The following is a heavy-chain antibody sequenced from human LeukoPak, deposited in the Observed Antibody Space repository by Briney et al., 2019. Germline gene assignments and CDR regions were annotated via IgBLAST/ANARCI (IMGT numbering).Heavy chain of an antibody. J-gene: IGHJ4*02. CDR1: GFTFSSYS. CDR3: AKDLAVAGTSYFDY. Sequence: GGSLRLSCAASGFTFSSYSMNWVRQAPGKGLEWVSAISGSGGSTYYADSVKGRFTISRDNSKNTLYLQMNSLRAEDTAVYYCAKDLAVAGTSYFDYWGQGTLVTVSS. V-gene: IGHV3-23*01. CDR2: ISGSGGST. D-gene: IGHD6-19*01.